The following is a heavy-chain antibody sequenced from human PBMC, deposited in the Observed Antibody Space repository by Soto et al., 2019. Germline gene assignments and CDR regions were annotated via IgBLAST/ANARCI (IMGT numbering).Heavy chain of an antibody. Sequence: ESLTISFTGSGYRFTRYWIGLVRQMPGKGLEWMGIIYPGDSDTRYSPSFQGQATISADKSISTAYLQRSSLKASDTAMYYCERGPDQLGYCSGGSCYFEYWGQGTLVTVYS. CDR1: GYRFTRYW. J-gene: IGHJ4*02. CDR2: IYPGDSDT. D-gene: IGHD2-15*01. V-gene: IGHV5-51*01. CDR3: ERGPDQLGYCSGGSCYFEY.